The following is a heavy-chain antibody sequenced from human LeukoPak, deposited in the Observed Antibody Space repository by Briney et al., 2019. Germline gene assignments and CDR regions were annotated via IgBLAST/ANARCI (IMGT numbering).Heavy chain of an antibody. D-gene: IGHD6-13*01. V-gene: IGHV1-3*01. CDR1: GYTFTSFA. CDR3: ARLGDASSGWFY. J-gene: IGHJ4*02. Sequence: GASVKVSCKASGYTFTSFAIHWVRQAPGQRLEWMGWIDAGNGNTKCSQNFQGKVTITRDTSATTAYMELSSLRSEDTAVYYCARLGDASSGWFYWGQGTLVTVSS. CDR2: IDAGNGNT.